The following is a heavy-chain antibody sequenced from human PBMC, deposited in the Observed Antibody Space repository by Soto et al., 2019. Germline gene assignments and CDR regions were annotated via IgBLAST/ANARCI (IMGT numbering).Heavy chain of an antibody. V-gene: IGHV3-33*01. D-gene: IGHD3-3*01. CDR3: ARVSIFGVVHYYYYGMDV. J-gene: IGHJ6*02. CDR2: IWYDGSNK. Sequence: GGSLRLSCATSGFTFSSYAMHWVRQAPGKGLEWVAAIWYDGSNKYYADSVKGRFTISKDNSENTLYLQMNSLRAEDTAVYYCARVSIFGVVHYYYYGMDVWGQGTTVTVSS. CDR1: GFTFSSYA.